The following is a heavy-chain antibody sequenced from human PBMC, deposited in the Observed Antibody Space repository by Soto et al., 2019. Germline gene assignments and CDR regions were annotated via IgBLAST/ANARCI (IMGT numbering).Heavy chain of an antibody. Sequence: EASVKVSCKASGGTFSSYAISWVRQAPGQGLEWVGWISAYDGYTNYAQNLQGRVSMTTDTSTKTAYMELRSLRSDDTAMYYCARGGFYDSSGARNYYYYGMNVWGQGTTVTVSS. J-gene: IGHJ6*02. D-gene: IGHD3-22*01. CDR2: ISAYDGYT. CDR1: GGTFSSYA. V-gene: IGHV1-18*01. CDR3: ARGGFYDSSGARNYYYYGMNV.